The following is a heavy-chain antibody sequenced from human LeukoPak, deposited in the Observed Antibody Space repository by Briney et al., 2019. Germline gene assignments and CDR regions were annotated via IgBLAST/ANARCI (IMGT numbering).Heavy chain of an antibody. Sequence: ASVKVSCKASGYTFTSYGISWVRQAPGQGLEWMGWISAYNGNTNYAQKLQGRGTMTTDTSTSTAYMELRSLRSDDTAVYYCAREATYYDFWSGYSPAPNDAFDIWGQGTMVTVSS. CDR2: ISAYNGNT. CDR1: GYTFTSYG. D-gene: IGHD3-3*01. J-gene: IGHJ3*02. CDR3: AREATYYDFWSGYSPAPNDAFDI. V-gene: IGHV1-18*01.